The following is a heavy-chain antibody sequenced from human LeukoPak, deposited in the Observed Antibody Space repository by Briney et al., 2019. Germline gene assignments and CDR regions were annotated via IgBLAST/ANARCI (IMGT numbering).Heavy chain of an antibody. D-gene: IGHD2-2*03. V-gene: IGHV3-48*01. CDR2: ISMKSKSI. Sequence: PGGSLRLSCTASGFTFSEHSMNWVRQAPGKGLEWVSYISMKSKSIYYADSVRGRFIISRDNGKNSLSLQMNSLTAEDTAIYYWARDGSPSFYYYYMDVWGKGTTVTVSS. CDR1: GFTFSEHS. CDR3: ARDGSPSFYYYYMDV. J-gene: IGHJ6*03.